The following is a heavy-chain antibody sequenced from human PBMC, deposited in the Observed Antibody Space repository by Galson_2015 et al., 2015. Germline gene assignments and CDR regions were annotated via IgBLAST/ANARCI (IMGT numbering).Heavy chain of an antibody. Sequence: LSLTCAVSGGSISRGGYSWSWIRQPPGKGLEWIGYIYHSGSTYYNPSLKSRVTISVDRSKNQFSLKLSSVTAADTAVYYCARSGLGILSYFDYWGQGTLVTVSS. CDR1: GGSISRGGYS. D-gene: IGHD7-27*01. V-gene: IGHV4-30-2*01. CDR3: ARSGLGILSYFDY. J-gene: IGHJ4*02. CDR2: IYHSGST.